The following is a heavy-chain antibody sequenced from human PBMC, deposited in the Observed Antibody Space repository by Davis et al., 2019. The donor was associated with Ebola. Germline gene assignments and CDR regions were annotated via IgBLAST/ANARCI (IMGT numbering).Heavy chain of an antibody. V-gene: IGHV1-69*04. CDR3: ARGDSGYDWGGFDY. J-gene: IGHJ4*02. Sequence: SVKVSCKASGGTFSSYAISWVRQAPGQGLEWMGRIIPILGIANYAQKFQGRVTITADKSTSTAYMELSSLRSEDTAVYYCARGDSGYDWGGFDYWGQGTLVTVSS. D-gene: IGHD5-12*01. CDR1: GGTFSSYA. CDR2: IIPILGIA.